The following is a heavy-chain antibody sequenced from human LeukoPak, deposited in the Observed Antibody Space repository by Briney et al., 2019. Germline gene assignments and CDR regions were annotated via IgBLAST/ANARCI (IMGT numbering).Heavy chain of an antibody. D-gene: IGHD6-13*01. J-gene: IGHJ6*02. CDR1: GGSISSYY. CDR3: ARRVSSSWPNYYYYYGMDV. V-gene: IGHV4-59*08. Sequence: SETLSLTCTVSGGSISSYYWSWIRQPPGKGLEWIGYIYYSGSTNYNPSLKSRVTISVDTSKNQFSLKLSSVTAADTAVYYCARRVSSSWPNYYYYYGMDVWGQGTTVTVSS. CDR2: IYYSGST.